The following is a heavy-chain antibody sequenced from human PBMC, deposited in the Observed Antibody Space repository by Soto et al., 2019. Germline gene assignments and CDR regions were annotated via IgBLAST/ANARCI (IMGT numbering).Heavy chain of an antibody. CDR3: ARGGNPALAYYFYGMDV. CDR2: IYYSGSP. D-gene: IGHD2-2*01. CDR1: GDSISTYY. Sequence: QVQLQESGPGLVKPSETLSLTCTVSGDSISTYYWTWIRQPPGKGLEWIGYIYYSGSPSYNPSLKSRVTISVDTSKNQFSLKVSSVTAADTAMYYCARGGNPALAYYFYGMDVWGQGTTVTVSS. J-gene: IGHJ6*02. V-gene: IGHV4-59*01.